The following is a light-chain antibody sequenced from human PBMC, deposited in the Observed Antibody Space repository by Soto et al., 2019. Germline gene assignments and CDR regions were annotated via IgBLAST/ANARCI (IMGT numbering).Light chain of an antibody. CDR1: QSVSNNY. Sequence: EIVLKQSPGTLSLSPGERATLSCRASQSVSNNYLAWYQQKPGQAPRLLIYGASTRATGIPDRFSGSGSGTHFTLTISRLEPGDFAVYYCQHFGGTTFTFGQGTRLEIK. V-gene: IGKV3-20*01. J-gene: IGKJ5*01. CDR3: QHFGGTTFT. CDR2: GAS.